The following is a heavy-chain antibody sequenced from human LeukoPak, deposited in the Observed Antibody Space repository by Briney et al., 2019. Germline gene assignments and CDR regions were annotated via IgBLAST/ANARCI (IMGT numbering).Heavy chain of an antibody. D-gene: IGHD6-6*01. Sequence: PGGPLRLSCAASGFTFSSYGMHWVRQAPGKGLEWVAVISYDGSNKYYADSVKGRFTISRDNSKNTLYLQMDSLRAEDTAVYYCAKLYSSSSRLDYWGQGTLVTVSS. CDR1: GFTFSSYG. CDR3: AKLYSSSSRLDY. V-gene: IGHV3-30*18. CDR2: ISYDGSNK. J-gene: IGHJ4*02.